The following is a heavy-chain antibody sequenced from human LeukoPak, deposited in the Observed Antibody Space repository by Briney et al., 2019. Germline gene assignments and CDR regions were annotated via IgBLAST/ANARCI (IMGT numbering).Heavy chain of an antibody. CDR3: ARLLRGIGERPYGMDV. V-gene: IGHV5-51*01. J-gene: IGHJ6*04. CDR1: GYSFTSYW. D-gene: IGHD3-10*01. CDR2: IYPGDSDT. Sequence: GESLKISCKGSGYSFTSYWIGWVRQMPGKGLEWMGIIYPGDSDTRYSPSFQGQVTISADKSISTAYLQWSSLRASDTAMYDCARLLRGIGERPYGMDVWGKGTTVTVSP.